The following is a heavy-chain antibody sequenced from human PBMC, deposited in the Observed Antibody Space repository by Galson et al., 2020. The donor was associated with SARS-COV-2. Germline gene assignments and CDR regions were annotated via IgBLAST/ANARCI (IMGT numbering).Heavy chain of an antibody. CDR1: GFVFSTDP. CDR2: IRAEGDS. J-gene: IGHJ4*02. D-gene: IGHD3-10*01. CDR3: ARDTNYGFDS. Sequence: GGFLRLSCAASGFVFSTDPMNWVRQAPGKGLEWISNIRAEGDSYYADSVKGRFTSSRDNAKNSLYLQMNSLRVEDTGVYFCARDTNYGFDSWGQGILVTVSS. V-gene: IGHV3-48*01.